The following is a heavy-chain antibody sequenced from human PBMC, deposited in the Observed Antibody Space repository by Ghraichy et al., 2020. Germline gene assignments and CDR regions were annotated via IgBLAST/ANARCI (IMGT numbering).Heavy chain of an antibody. Sequence: SETLSLTCTVSGGSISNYQWSWIRQPAGKGLEWIGRIYISGSPNYNPSFKSRVTMSVDTSKNQFSLRLRSVTAADTAVYYCARHKGDSGGYYHQYWGQGPLGTVSP. CDR2: IYISGSP. D-gene: IGHD3-22*01. J-gene: IGHJ4*01. CDR1: GGSISNYQ. CDR3: ARHKGDSGGYYHQY. V-gene: IGHV4-4*07.